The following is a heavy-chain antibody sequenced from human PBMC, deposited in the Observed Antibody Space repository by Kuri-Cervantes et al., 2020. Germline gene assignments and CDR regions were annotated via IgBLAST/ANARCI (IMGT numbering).Heavy chain of an antibody. D-gene: IGHD5-12*01. CDR3: VRRVAFSSADN. V-gene: IGHV4-59*08. Sequence: GSLRLSCTVSGGSISSYYWSWIRQPPGKGLEWIGYIYYSGSTNYNPSLKSRVTMSLDTSEKQFSLQLSSVTAADTAVYYCVRRVAFSSADNWGQGTLVTVSS. CDR1: GGSISSYY. J-gene: IGHJ4*02. CDR2: IYYSGST.